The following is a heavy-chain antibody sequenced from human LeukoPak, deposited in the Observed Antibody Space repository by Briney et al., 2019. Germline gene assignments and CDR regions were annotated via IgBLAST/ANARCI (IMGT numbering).Heavy chain of an antibody. Sequence: SETLSLTCAVYGGSFSGYYWSWIRQPPGKGLESIGEINHSGSTNYNPSLKSRVTISVDTSKNQFSLKLSSVTAADTAVYYCARTYGSGSYYNAWFDPWGQGTLVTVSS. CDR3: ARTYGSGSYYNAWFDP. J-gene: IGHJ5*02. V-gene: IGHV4-34*01. D-gene: IGHD3-10*01. CDR2: INHSGST. CDR1: GGSFSGYY.